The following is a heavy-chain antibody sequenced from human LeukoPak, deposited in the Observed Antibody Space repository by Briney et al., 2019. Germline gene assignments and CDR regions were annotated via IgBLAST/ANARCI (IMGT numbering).Heavy chain of an antibody. D-gene: IGHD1-26*01. CDR1: GGSITSYY. J-gene: IGHJ4*02. CDR3: ARQAGSFTTFDY. CDR2: ISYSGST. V-gene: IGHV4-59*08. Sequence: SETLSLTCSVSGGSITSYYWTWIRQTPGKGLEWIGYISYSGSTKYSPSVERRVTVSKDASKNQFFLKMNSVTAADTAIYYCARQAGSFTTFDYWGQGTLVTVSS.